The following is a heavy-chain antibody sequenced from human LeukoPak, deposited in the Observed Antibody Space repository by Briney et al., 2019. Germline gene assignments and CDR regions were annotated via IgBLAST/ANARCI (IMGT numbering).Heavy chain of an antibody. CDR3: AKDPNTEYFDY. V-gene: IGHV3-23*01. CDR1: GFSFSIYA. J-gene: IGHJ4*02. D-gene: IGHD2-2*02. Sequence: GGSLRLSCAASGFSFSIYAMSWVRQAPARGPEWVSSIRGGGETFYADSVKGRFTISRDNSKNTLYLQMNSLRAEDTAVYYCAKDPNTEYFDYWGQGTLVTVSS. CDR2: IRGGGET.